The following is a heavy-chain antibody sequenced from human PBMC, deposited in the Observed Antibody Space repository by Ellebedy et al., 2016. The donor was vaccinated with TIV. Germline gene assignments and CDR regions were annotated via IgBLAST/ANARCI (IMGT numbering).Heavy chain of an antibody. CDR2: MNPNSGNT. Sequence: ASVKVSCXASGYTFTSYDINWVRQATGQGLEWMGWMNPNSGNTGYAQKFQGRVTMTRNTSISTAYMELSSLRSEDTAVYYCARAGDYDFWSGYYRYYYYMDVWGKGTTVTVSS. D-gene: IGHD3-3*01. CDR1: GYTFTSYD. CDR3: ARAGDYDFWSGYYRYYYYMDV. V-gene: IGHV1-8*01. J-gene: IGHJ6*03.